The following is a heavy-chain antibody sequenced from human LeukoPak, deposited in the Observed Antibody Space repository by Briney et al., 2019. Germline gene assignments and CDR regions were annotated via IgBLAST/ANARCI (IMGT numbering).Heavy chain of an antibody. CDR2: IYTSGST. V-gene: IGHV4-61*02. J-gene: IGHJ6*02. D-gene: IGHD3-22*01. CDR3: ARAVVVVNHYYYYYGMDV. CDR1: GGSISSGSYY. Sequence: SETLCLTCTVSGGSISSGSYYWSWMRRPAGKGLEWIGRIYTSGSTNYNPSLKSRVTISVDTSKNQFSLKLSSVTAADTAVYYCARAVVVVNHYYYYYGMDVWGQGTTVTVSS.